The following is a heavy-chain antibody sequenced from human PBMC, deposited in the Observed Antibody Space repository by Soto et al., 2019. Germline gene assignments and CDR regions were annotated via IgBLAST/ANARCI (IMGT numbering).Heavy chain of an antibody. D-gene: IGHD1-26*01. CDR2: IAHDGHK. J-gene: IGHJ4*02. Sequence: SETLSLTCDVSGGSITTSVLWTWVRRLPGRGLEWIGEIAHDGHKNYNPSLSGRVTMSVDISNSQVSINVASVNAADTAVYFRAGGRDYDYWGQGNLVTVS. CDR3: AGGRDYDY. CDR1: GGSITTSVL. V-gene: IGHV4-4*02.